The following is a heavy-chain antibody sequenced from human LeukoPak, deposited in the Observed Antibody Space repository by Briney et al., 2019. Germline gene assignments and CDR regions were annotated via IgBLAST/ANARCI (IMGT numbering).Heavy chain of an antibody. Sequence: ASVKVSCKASGYTFTGYYMHWVRQAPGQGLEWMGWINPNSGGTNYAQKFQGRVTMTRDTFISTAYMELSRLRSDDTAVYYCARAPTAMDPFDYWGQGTLVTVSS. CDR3: ARAPTAMDPFDY. V-gene: IGHV1-2*02. CDR1: GYTFTGYY. CDR2: INPNSGGT. J-gene: IGHJ4*02. D-gene: IGHD5-18*01.